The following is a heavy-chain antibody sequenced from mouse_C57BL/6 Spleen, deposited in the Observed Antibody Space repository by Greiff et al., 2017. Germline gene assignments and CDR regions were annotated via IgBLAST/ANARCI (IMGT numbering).Heavy chain of an antibody. CDR1: GYAFSSSW. CDR3: AREDPIYYDYDDAMDY. V-gene: IGHV1-82*01. J-gene: IGHJ4*01. D-gene: IGHD2-4*01. Sequence: VQLQQSGPELVKPGASVKISCKASGYAFSSSWMNWVKQRPGKGLEWIGRIYPGDGDTNYNGKFKGKATLTADKSSSTAYMQLSSLTSEDSAVYFCAREDPIYYDYDDAMDYWGQGTSVTVSS. CDR2: IYPGDGDT.